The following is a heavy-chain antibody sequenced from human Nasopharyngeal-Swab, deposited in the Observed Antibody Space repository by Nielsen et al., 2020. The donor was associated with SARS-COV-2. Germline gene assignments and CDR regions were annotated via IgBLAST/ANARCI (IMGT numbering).Heavy chain of an antibody. V-gene: IGHV3-23*01. J-gene: IGHJ4*02. CDR1: GFSLNRYA. D-gene: IGHD2-21*02. CDR3: ARGCDTDCFRVDS. Sequence: GESLKISCVAFGFSLNRYAMIWVRQAPGKGLEWVSGISASGRATYYADSVEGRLTISRDNSRNTLSLQMNNLRAEDTATYYCARGCDTDCFRVDSWGQGTLVTV. CDR2: ISASGRAT.